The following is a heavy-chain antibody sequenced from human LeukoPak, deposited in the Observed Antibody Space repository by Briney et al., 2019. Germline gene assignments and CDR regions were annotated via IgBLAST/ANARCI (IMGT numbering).Heavy chain of an antibody. J-gene: IGHJ4*02. D-gene: IGHD3-16*02. V-gene: IGHV4-31*02. CDR2: YSGST. Sequence: YSGSTYYNPSLKSRVTISVDTSKNQFSLKLSSVTAADTAVYYCARAQVDDYVWGSYRLFDYWGQGTLVTVSS. CDR3: ARAQVDDYVWGSYRLFDY.